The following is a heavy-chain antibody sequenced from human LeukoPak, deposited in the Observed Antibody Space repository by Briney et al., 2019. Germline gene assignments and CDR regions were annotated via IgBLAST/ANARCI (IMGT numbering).Heavy chain of an antibody. D-gene: IGHD6-13*01. CDR3: ARVGYSRSWHSGSAFDI. Sequence: PGGSLRLSCAASGFTFSDYYMSWIRQAPGKGLEWVSYISSSGSFIYYADSVKGRFTISRDNAQNSLYLRMNSLRAEDTAVYYCARVGYSRSWHSGSAFDIWGQGTMVTVSS. CDR2: ISSSGSFI. CDR1: GFTFSDYY. J-gene: IGHJ3*02. V-gene: IGHV3-11*04.